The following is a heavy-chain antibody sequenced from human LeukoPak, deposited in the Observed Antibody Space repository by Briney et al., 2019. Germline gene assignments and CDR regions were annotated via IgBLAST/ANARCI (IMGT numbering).Heavy chain of an antibody. CDR1: GFTVSSNY. Sequence: PGGSLRLSCAASGFTVSSNYMSWVRQTPGKGLEWVSVIYSGGSTYYADSVKGRFTISRDNSKNTLYLQMNRLRAEDTAVYYCARERCADYYDSRAFDIWGQRTMVTVFS. V-gene: IGHV3-66*01. CDR3: ARERCADYYDSRAFDI. D-gene: IGHD3-22*01. J-gene: IGHJ3*02. CDR2: IYSGGST.